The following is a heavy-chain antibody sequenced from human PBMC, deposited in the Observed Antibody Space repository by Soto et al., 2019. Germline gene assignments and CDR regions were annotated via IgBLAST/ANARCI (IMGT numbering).Heavy chain of an antibody. CDR3: ARDSPSSPPCGY. J-gene: IGHJ4*02. V-gene: IGHV3-66*01. CDR2: IYADGDT. D-gene: IGHD2-2*01. Sequence: EVQLVESGGGLVQPGGSLRLSCAASGFIINSYYMSWVRQAPGKGLEWVSVIYADGDTYYAGSVKDRFTISRDNSKNTLYLQMNSLRAEDTAVYYCARDSPSSPPCGYWGQGALVAVSS. CDR1: GFIINSYY.